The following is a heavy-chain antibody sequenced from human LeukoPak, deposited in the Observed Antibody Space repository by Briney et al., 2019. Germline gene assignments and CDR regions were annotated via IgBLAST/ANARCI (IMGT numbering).Heavy chain of an antibody. CDR3: AKVSVCYGCYLDF. Sequence: GGSLRLSCAAPGYAFSSHGLTWVRQAPGKGLEGVSTINGPGDNPYYAETVKGRFTISRDNSKKPLYLQMHSLRAEDTAIYYCAKVSVCYGCYLDFWGQGTLVTVS. CDR2: INGPGDNP. CDR1: GYAFSSHG. J-gene: IGHJ4*02. D-gene: IGHD3-16*01. V-gene: IGHV3-23*01.